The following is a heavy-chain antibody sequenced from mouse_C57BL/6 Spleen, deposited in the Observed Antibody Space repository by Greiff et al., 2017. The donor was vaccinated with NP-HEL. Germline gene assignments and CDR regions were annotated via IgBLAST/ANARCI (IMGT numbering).Heavy chain of an antibody. D-gene: IGHD2-5*01. Sequence: VQLLQSGPELVKPGASVKISCKASGYAFSSSWMNWVQQRPGKGLEWIGRIYPGDGDTNYNGKFKGKATLTADKSYSTAYMQLSSLTSEDSAVYFCANTNSYYFDYWGTGTTLTVSS. CDR2: IYPGDGDT. J-gene: IGHJ2*01. CDR1: GYAFSSSW. CDR3: ANTNSYYFDY. V-gene: IGHV1-82*01.